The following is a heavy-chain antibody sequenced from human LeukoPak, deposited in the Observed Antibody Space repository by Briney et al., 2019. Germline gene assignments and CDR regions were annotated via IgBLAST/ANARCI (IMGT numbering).Heavy chain of an antibody. J-gene: IGHJ3*02. V-gene: IGHV3-9*03. CDR1: GFTFDNYA. Sequence: GGSLRLSCAASGFTFDNYAKHWVRQAPGKGLEWFSGISWNTGGIGYADSVKGRFTISRDNAKNSLYLQMNSLRAEDMALYYCAKDEFVASAFTGAFDIWGQGTMVTVSS. CDR2: ISWNTGGI. D-gene: IGHD2-8*02. CDR3: AKDEFVASAFTGAFDI.